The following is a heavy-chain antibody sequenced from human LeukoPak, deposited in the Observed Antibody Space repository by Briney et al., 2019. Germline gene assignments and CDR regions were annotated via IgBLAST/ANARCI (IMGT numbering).Heavy chain of an antibody. J-gene: IGHJ4*02. D-gene: IGHD2-15*01. Sequence: SGGSLRLSCAASGFTFSNYEIDWLRQAPGKGLEWVSYINDDGSTIYYADSVKGRFTISRDNAKNSLYLQMNSLRAEDTAVYYRASLWGTTPFGYWGQGTLVTVSS. V-gene: IGHV3-48*03. CDR3: ASLWGTTPFGY. CDR1: GFTFSNYE. CDR2: INDDGSTI.